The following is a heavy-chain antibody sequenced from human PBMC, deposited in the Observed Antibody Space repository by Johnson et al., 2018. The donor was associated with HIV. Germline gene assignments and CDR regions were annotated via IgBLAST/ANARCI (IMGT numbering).Heavy chain of an antibody. CDR3: ATGVGAKTLTDAFDI. J-gene: IGHJ3*02. CDR2: IHKDGGEE. D-gene: IGHD1-26*01. V-gene: IGHV3-7*01. Sequence: VQLVESGGGLVQPGGSLRLSCAASGFTFSNAWMSWVRQAPGDRLERLTTIHKDGGEEYYVDSVKGRFTISRDNFKNTLYLQMNSLRDEETAVYYCATGVGAKTLTDAFDIWGQGTMVTVSS. CDR1: GFTFSNAW.